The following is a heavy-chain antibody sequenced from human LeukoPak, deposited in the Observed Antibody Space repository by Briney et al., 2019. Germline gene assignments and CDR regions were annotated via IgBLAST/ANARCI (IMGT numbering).Heavy chain of an antibody. V-gene: IGHV4-59*02. CDR1: GGSVNDYY. CDR3: ARDSGTSEFDY. Sequence: PSETLSLTCIVSGGSVNDYYWSWIRQPPGKGLEWIGYIYYSGSTNYNPSLKSRVTISVDMSKNQFSLNLISVTTADTAVYYCARDSGTSEFDYWGQGTLVTISS. D-gene: IGHD2-8*01. CDR2: IYYSGST. J-gene: IGHJ4*02.